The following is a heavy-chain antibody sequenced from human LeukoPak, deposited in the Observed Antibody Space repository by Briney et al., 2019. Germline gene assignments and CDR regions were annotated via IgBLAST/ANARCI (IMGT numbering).Heavy chain of an antibody. CDR1: GFTFSSYG. J-gene: IGHJ4*02. V-gene: IGHV3-33*01. CDR2: IWYDGTNK. Sequence: GGSLRLSCAASGFTFSSYGMHWVRQAPGKGLEWLAVIWYDGTNKNYADSVKGRFSISRDNSKNTLYLQMNSLRAEDTAVYYCARDQKSTLSSGYALDYWGQGTLVTVSS. CDR3: ARDQKSTLSSGYALDY. D-gene: IGHD3-22*01.